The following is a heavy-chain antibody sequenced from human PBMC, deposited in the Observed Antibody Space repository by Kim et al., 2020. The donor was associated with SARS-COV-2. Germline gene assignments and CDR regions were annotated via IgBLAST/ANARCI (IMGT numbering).Heavy chain of an antibody. J-gene: IGHJ6*02. CDR3: TTGGGYCSSTSCYTTTRKNNYYYYYGMDV. Sequence: GGSLRLSCAASGFTFSNAWMSWVRQAPGKGLEWVGRIKSKTDGGTTDYAAPVKGRFTISRDDSKNTLYLQMNSLKTEDTAVYYCTTGGGYCSSTSCYTTTRKNNYYYYYGMDVWGQGTTVTVSS. D-gene: IGHD2-2*02. V-gene: IGHV3-15*01. CDR2: IKSKTDGGTT. CDR1: GFTFSNAW.